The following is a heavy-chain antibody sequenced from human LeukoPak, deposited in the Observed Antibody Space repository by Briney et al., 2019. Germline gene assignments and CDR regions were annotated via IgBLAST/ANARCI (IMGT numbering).Heavy chain of an antibody. J-gene: IGHJ6*03. CDR3: ARMGGSSWNYYYYYMDV. CDR1: GFTFSSYA. D-gene: IGHD6-13*01. V-gene: IGHV3-23*01. Sequence: GGSLRLSCAASGFTFSSYAMSWVRQAPGKGLEWVSAISGSGGSTYYADSVKGRFTISRDNSKNSLYLQMNSLRAEDTAVYYCARMGGSSWNYYYYYMDVWGKGTTATVSS. CDR2: ISGSGGST.